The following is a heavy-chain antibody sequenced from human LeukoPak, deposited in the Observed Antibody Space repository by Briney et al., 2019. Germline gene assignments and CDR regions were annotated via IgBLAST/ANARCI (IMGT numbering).Heavy chain of an antibody. CDR1: GFTFSSYW. CDR3: ARGRPHGNDY. V-gene: IGHV3-74*01. J-gene: IGHJ4*02. Sequence: GGSLRLSCAASGFTFSSYWLNWVRQAPGMGLVWVSRIASDGSSTTYADSVKGRFSISRDNAKNTLYLQMNSLRVEDAAVYYCARGRPHGNDYWGQGTLVTVSS. D-gene: IGHD4-23*01. CDR2: IASDGSST.